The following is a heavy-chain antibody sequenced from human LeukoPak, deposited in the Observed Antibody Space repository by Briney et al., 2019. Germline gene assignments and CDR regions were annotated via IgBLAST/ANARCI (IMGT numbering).Heavy chain of an antibody. CDR3: AKDWGSYLDAFDI. Sequence: PGGSLRLSCAASGFTVSSNYMSWVRQAPGKGLEWVSVIYSGGSTYYADSVKGRFTISRDNSKNTLYLQMNSLRAEDTAVYYCAKDWGSYLDAFDIWGQGTMVTVSS. CDR1: GFTVSSNY. V-gene: IGHV3-53*05. J-gene: IGHJ3*02. CDR2: IYSGGST. D-gene: IGHD1-26*01.